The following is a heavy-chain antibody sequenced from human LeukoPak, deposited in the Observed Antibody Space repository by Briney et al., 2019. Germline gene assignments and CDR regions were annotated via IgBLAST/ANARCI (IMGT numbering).Heavy chain of an antibody. Sequence: GVSLRLSCAASGFTFSSYSMSWVRQAPGKGLEWVSAISGSGGTTIYADSVKGRFTISRDNSKNTLYLQMDSLRAEDTAIYYVTRTAQYTCFDPWGQGTLVTVSS. CDR3: TRTAQYTCFDP. CDR1: GFTFSSYS. J-gene: IGHJ5*02. CDR2: ISGSGGTT. D-gene: IGHD1-7*01. V-gene: IGHV3-23*01.